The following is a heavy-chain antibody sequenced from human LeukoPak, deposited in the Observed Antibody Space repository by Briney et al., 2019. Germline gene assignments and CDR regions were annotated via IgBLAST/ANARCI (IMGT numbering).Heavy chain of an antibody. Sequence: GGSLRLSCAASGFTFNDYYMSWIRQAPGKGLEWLSYINIGGTNTHYADSVKGRFTISRDNAKKSLYLEMNNLRAEDTAVYHCATDGAGFDTWGQGVLVTVSS. CDR2: INIGGTNT. J-gene: IGHJ5*02. CDR1: GFTFNDYY. V-gene: IGHV3-11*01. CDR3: ATDGAGFDT.